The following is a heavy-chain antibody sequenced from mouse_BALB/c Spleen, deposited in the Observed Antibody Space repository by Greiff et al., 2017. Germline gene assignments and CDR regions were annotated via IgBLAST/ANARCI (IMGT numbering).Heavy chain of an antibody. V-gene: IGHV3-2*02. CDR2: IGYSGST. Sequence: EVQLQQSGPGLVKPSQSLSLTCTVTGYSIPSDYAWNWRRQFPGNKLEWMGYIGYSGSTSYNPSLKSRISITRDTSKNQFFLQLNSVTTEDTATYYCARGGAYWGQGTLGTVAA. CDR3: ARGGAY. J-gene: IGHJ3*01. CDR1: GYSIPSDYA.